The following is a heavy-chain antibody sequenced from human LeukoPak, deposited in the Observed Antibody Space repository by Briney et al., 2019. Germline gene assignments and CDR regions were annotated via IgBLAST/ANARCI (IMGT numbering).Heavy chain of an antibody. CDR2: ISSNSSYI. D-gene: IGHD3-22*01. J-gene: IGHJ4*02. CDR3: ARMYYYDSSGYSNY. Sequence: GGSLRLSCAASGFTFSSYSMNWVRQAPGKGLEWVSSISSNSSYIYYADSVKGRFTISRDNAKNSLYLQMNSLRAEDTAVYYCARMYYYDSSGYSNYWGQGTLVTVSS. V-gene: IGHV3-21*01. CDR1: GFTFSSYS.